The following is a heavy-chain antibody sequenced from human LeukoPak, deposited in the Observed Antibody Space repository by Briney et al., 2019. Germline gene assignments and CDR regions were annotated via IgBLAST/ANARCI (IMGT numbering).Heavy chain of an antibody. CDR3: AKANGCSGGSCYSELGY. D-gene: IGHD2-15*01. Sequence: PGGSLRLSCAASGFTFSSYAMSWVRQAPGKGLEWVSAISGSGGSTYYADSVKGRFTISRDNSKNTLYLQMNSLRAEDTAVYYCAKANGCSGGSCYSELGYWGQGTLVTVSS. J-gene: IGHJ4*02. CDR2: ISGSGGST. V-gene: IGHV3-23*01. CDR1: GFTFSSYA.